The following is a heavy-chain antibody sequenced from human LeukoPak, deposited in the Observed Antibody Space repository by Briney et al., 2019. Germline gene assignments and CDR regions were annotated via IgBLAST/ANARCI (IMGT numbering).Heavy chain of an antibody. D-gene: IGHD3-10*01. CDR2: INHIGST. Sequence: PSETLSLTCAVYGGSFSGYYWSWIRQPPGKGLEWIGEINHIGSTNYNPSLNSRVTISVDTSKNQFSLKLSSVTAADTAVYYCARRVVRGVFHYYYYYYMDVWGKGTTVTVSS. CDR3: ARRVVRGVFHYYYYYYMDV. V-gene: IGHV4-34*01. CDR1: GGSFSGYY. J-gene: IGHJ6*03.